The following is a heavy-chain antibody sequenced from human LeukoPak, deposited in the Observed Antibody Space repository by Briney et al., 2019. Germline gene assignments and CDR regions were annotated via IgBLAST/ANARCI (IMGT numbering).Heavy chain of an antibody. CDR1: GGSISSYY. Sequence: SETLSLTCTVSGGSISSYYWSWIRQPPGKGLEWIGYIYYSGSTNYNPSLKSRVTISVDTSKNQFSLKLSSVTAADTAVYYCARLGTYGGYVLSAFDIWGQGTMVTVSS. CDR3: ARLGTYGGYVLSAFDI. V-gene: IGHV4-59*08. CDR2: IYYSGST. J-gene: IGHJ3*02. D-gene: IGHD4-17*01.